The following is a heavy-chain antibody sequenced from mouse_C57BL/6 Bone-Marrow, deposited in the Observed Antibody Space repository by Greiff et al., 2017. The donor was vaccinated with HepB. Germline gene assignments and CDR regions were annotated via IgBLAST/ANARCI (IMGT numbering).Heavy chain of an antibody. CDR3: GSDCDYAMDY. CDR1: GFNFKDDY. CDR2: IDPGNGDT. D-gene: IGHD2-13*01. V-gene: IGHV14-4*01. J-gene: IGHJ4*01. Sequence: EVQLQQSGAELVRPGASVKLSCTASGFNFKDDYMHWVKQRPEQGLEWIGWIDPGNGDTEYASKFQGKSTITTDTSSNTAYLQLSSLTSEDTAVYYCGSDCDYAMDYWGQGTTVTVSS.